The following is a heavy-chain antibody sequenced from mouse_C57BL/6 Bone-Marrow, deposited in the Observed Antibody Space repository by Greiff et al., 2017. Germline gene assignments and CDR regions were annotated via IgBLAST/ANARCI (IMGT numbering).Heavy chain of an antibody. D-gene: IGHD1-1*01. Sequence: EVKVVESGEGLVKPGGSLKLSCAASGFTFSSYAMSWVRQTPEKRLEWVAYISSGGDYIYYADTVKGRFTISRDNARNTLYLQMSSLKSEDTAMYYCTRDGVLITTVVAPFAYWGQGTLVTVSA. CDR3: TRDGVLITTVVAPFAY. CDR1: GFTFSSYA. J-gene: IGHJ3*01. CDR2: ISSGGDYI. V-gene: IGHV5-9-1*02.